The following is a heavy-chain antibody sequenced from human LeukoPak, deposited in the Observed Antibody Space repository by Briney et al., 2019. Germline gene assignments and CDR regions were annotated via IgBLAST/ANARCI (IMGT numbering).Heavy chain of an antibody. D-gene: IGHD3-22*01. Sequence: GGSLRLSCAASGFTFSSYGMHWVRQAPGKGLEWVAVISYDGSNKYYADSVKGRFTISRDNSKNTLYLQMNSLRAEDTAVYYCARDRGYDSSGYYLMHFQHWGQGTLVTVSS. V-gene: IGHV3-30*03. CDR1: GFTFSSYG. CDR3: ARDRGYDSSGYYLMHFQH. J-gene: IGHJ1*01. CDR2: ISYDGSNK.